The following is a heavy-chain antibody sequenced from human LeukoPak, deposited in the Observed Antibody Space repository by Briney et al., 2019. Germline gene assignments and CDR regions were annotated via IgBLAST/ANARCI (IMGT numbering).Heavy chain of an antibody. J-gene: IGHJ4*02. CDR1: GFTFSSYA. CDR3: ARDRADGYNYGDYFDN. Sequence: GGSLRLSCAASGFTFSSYAMHWVRQAPGKGLEWVAVISYDGSNKYYADSVKGRFTISRDNSKNTVYLQMDSLRAEDTAVYYCARDRADGYNYGDYFDNWGQGTLVTVSS. D-gene: IGHD5-18*01. V-gene: IGHV3-30*14. CDR2: ISYDGSNK.